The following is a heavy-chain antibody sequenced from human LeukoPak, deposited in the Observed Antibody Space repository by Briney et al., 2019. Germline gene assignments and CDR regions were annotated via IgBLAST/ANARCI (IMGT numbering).Heavy chain of an antibody. CDR3: AKYYKLSGYYLGGYDY. V-gene: IGHV3-23*01. CDR1: GFTFSSYA. CDR2: ISGSGGRT. Sequence: PGGSLRLSCAASGFTFSSYAMSWVRQAPGKGLEWVSAISGSGGRTFYADSVKGRFTISRDNSKNTLYLQMNSLRAEDTAVYYCAKYYKLSGYYLGGYDYWGQGTLVTVSS. J-gene: IGHJ4*02. D-gene: IGHD3-22*01.